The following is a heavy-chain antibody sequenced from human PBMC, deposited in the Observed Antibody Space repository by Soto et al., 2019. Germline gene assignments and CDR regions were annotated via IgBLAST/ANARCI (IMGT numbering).Heavy chain of an antibody. CDR3: ARKGAAASYAHYYMDV. D-gene: IGHD6-13*01. Sequence: QVQLQESGPGLVKPSETLSLTCTVSGGSISPYYWSWIRQPPGKGLEWIGYVYYSGNTNYNPSLESRVTISVATSRNQFSLNLTSAPAADTAVYYCARKGAAASYAHYYMDVWGRGTTVTVSS. J-gene: IGHJ6*03. CDR2: VYYSGNT. CDR1: GGSISPYY. V-gene: IGHV4-59*01.